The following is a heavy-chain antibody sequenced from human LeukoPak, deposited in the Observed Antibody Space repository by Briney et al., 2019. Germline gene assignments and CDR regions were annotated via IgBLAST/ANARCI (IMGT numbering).Heavy chain of an antibody. CDR2: ISSSSSYT. D-gene: IGHD4-23*01. CDR3: AREAVVTRGPGVFDI. Sequence: GGSLRLSCAASGFTFSSYGMHWVRQAPGKGLEWASYISSSSSYTNYADSVKGRFTISGDNAKNSLYLQMNSLRAEDTAVYYCAREAVVTRGPGVFDIWGQGTMVTVSS. V-gene: IGHV3-21*05. CDR1: GFTFSSYG. J-gene: IGHJ3*02.